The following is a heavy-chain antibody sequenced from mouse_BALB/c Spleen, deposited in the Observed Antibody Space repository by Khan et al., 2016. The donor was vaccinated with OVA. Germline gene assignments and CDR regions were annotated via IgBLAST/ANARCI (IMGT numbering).Heavy chain of an antibody. CDR1: GYSFTGYF. J-gene: IGHJ2*01. CDR2: INPHIGET. CDR3: ARIEHSAFDD. Sequence: VQLQQSGPELVKPGASVKISCKASGYSFTGYFMNWVMQSHGKSLEWIGRINPHIGETFYNQKFKGKATLTVDESSSTAHQDLRSLASEDSAVYDSARIEHSAFDDWGQGTTLTVSA. V-gene: IGHV1-20*02. D-gene: IGHD3-1*01.